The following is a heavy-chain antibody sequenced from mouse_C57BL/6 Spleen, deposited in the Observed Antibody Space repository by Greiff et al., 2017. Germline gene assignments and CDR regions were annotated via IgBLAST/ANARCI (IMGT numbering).Heavy chain of an antibody. Sequence: VQLQQPGAELVKPGASVKLSCKASGYTFTSYWMHWVKQRPGQGLEWIGMFHPNSGSTNYNEKFKSKATLTVDKSSSTAYMQLSSLTSEDSAVYYCARSGDGYYFDYWGQGTTLTVSS. V-gene: IGHV1-64*01. D-gene: IGHD2-3*01. CDR3: ARSGDGYYFDY. CDR1: GYTFTSYW. CDR2: FHPNSGST. J-gene: IGHJ2*01.